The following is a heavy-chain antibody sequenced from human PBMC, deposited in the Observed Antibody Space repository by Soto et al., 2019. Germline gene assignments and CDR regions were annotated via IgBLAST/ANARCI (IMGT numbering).Heavy chain of an antibody. V-gene: IGHV3-21*01. D-gene: IGHD2-2*01. CDR1: GFSFSNYG. CDR2: ISSSSRYI. CDR3: ARSDCTSTSCYGVWFDP. J-gene: IGHJ5*02. Sequence: EVQLVESGGGLVKPGGSLRLSCAASGFSFSNYGMNWVRQAPGKGLEWVSSISSSSRYISYADSVKGRFTISRDNAKTAVYLQMNSLRAEDTAVYYCARSDCTSTSCYGVWFDPWGQGTLVTVAS.